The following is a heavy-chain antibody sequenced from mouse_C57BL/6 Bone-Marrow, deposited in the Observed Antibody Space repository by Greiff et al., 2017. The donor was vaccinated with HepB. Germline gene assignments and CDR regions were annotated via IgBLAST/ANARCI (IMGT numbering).Heavy chain of an antibody. D-gene: IGHD1-1*01. Sequence: VQLKESGPGLVKPSQSLSLTCSVTGYSITSGYYWNWIRQFPGNKLEWMGYISYDGSNNYNPSLKNRISITRDTSKNQFFLKLNSVTTEDTATYYCARDPVVATDYFDYWGQGTTLTVSS. CDR3: ARDPVVATDYFDY. V-gene: IGHV3-6*01. J-gene: IGHJ2*01. CDR1: GYSITSGYY. CDR2: ISYDGSN.